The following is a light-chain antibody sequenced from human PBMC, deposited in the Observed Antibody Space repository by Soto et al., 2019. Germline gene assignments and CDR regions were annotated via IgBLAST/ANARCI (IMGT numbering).Light chain of an antibody. CDR2: RNN. V-gene: IGLV1-47*01. CDR1: SSNIGSNY. CDR3: AAWDVSLSGVV. J-gene: IGLJ2*01. Sequence: QSVLTQPPSASGTPGQRVTISCSGSSSNIGSNYVYWYQQLPGTAPKLLIYRNNQRPSGVPDRFSGSKSGTSASLAITGLRSEDDADYYCAAWDVSLSGVVFGGGTKVTVL.